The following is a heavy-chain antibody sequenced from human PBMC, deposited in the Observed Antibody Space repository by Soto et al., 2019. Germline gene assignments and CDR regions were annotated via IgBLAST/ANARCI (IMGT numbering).Heavy chain of an antibody. D-gene: IGHD6-19*01. Sequence: SETLSLTCAVYGGSFSGYYWSWIRQPPGKGLEWIGEINHSGSTNYNPSLKSRVTISVDTSKNQFSLKLSSVTAADTAVYYCARSSSGWYYCYYMDVWGKGTTVT. CDR1: GGSFSGYY. J-gene: IGHJ6*03. CDR3: ARSSSGWYYCYYMDV. V-gene: IGHV4-34*01. CDR2: INHSGST.